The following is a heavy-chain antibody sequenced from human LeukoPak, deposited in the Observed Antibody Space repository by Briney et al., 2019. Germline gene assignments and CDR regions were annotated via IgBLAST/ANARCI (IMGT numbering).Heavy chain of an antibody. D-gene: IGHD1-14*01. J-gene: IGHJ6*03. CDR1: GYSFTTKW. CDR3: AGQYNNYMDV. V-gene: IGHV5-51*01. CDR2: IYPGDSDT. Sequence: GESLKISCKGSGYSFTTKWIAWVRQMPGKGLEWMGIIYPGDSDTRYGPSFEGQVTISADKSISTAYLQWSSLKASDTAMYHCAGQYNNYMDVWGKGTTVTVSS.